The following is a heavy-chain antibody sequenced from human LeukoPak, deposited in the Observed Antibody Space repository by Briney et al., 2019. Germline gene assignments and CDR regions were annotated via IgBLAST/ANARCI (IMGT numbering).Heavy chain of an antibody. D-gene: IGHD4-11*01. CDR2: INPSGGST. V-gene: IGHV1-46*01. Sequence: ALVKVSCKASGYTFTSYYMHWVRQAPGQGLEWMGIINPSGGSTSYAQKFQGRVTMTRDMSTSTAYMELRSLRSDDTAVYYCARINYRPIIKFFDFWGQGTLVTVSS. J-gene: IGHJ4*02. CDR3: ARINYRPIIKFFDF. CDR1: GYTFTSYY.